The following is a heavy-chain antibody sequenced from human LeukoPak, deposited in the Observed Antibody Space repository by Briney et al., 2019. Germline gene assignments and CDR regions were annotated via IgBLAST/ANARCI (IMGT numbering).Heavy chain of an antibody. CDR3: ARDRGGLDP. Sequence: GSSVKVSCKTSGGTFGSYVISWVRQAPGQGLDWMGGILPIFGTADYAQKFQGRVTITADESTNTAYMELKSLTSEDTAVYYRARDRGGLDPWGQGTLVTVSS. CDR2: ILPIFGTA. CDR1: GGTFGSYV. V-gene: IGHV1-69*01. J-gene: IGHJ5*02. D-gene: IGHD4-23*01.